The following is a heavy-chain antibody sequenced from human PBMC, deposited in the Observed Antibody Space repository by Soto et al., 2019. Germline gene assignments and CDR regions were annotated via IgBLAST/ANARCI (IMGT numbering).Heavy chain of an antibody. CDR3: ARDRDSSSMSYYYYYMDV. Sequence: GGSLRLSCAASGFTFSSYSMNWVRQAPGKGLEWVSSISSSSSYIYYEDSVKGRFTIYKDNAKNSLYLQMNSLRAEDAVVYYCARDRDSSSMSYYYYYMDVWGKGTTVTVSS. CDR1: GFTFSSYS. CDR2: ISSSSSYI. V-gene: IGHV3-21*01. J-gene: IGHJ6*03. D-gene: IGHD6-13*01.